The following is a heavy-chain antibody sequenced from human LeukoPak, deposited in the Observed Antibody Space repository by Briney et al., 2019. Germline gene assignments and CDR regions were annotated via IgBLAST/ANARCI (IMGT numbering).Heavy chain of an antibody. CDR2: IDSSSYI. D-gene: IGHD3-22*01. CDR1: GFTFSGYS. J-gene: IGHJ6*03. CDR3: ARDANYYDSSGRPHYYMDV. V-gene: IGHV3-21*01. Sequence: GGSLRLSCAASGFTFSGYSMNWVRQAPGKGLEWVSSIDSSSYIYYVDSVRGRFTIFRDNAENSLYLLMNCLRAEDTAVYYCARDANYYDSSGRPHYYMDVWGTGTTVTVSS.